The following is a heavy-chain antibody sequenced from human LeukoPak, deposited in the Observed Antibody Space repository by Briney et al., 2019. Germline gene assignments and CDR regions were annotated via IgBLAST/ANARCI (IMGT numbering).Heavy chain of an antibody. CDR1: GGFIRSSSYH. Sequence: SETLSLTCTVSGGFIRSSSYHWGWIRQPPGKGLEWIASIYYSGTSYYNPSLKSRVTILVDTSKNQFSLKLSSVTAADTAVYYCAREGGDYGGNSQFWYFDLWGRGTLVTVSS. CDR2: IYYSGTS. CDR3: AREGGDYGGNSQFWYFDL. J-gene: IGHJ2*01. D-gene: IGHD4-23*01. V-gene: IGHV4-39*07.